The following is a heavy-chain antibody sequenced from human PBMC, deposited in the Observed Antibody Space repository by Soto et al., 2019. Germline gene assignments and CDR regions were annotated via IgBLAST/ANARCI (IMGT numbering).Heavy chain of an antibody. CDR2: IDYSGRT. V-gene: IGHV4-31*01. CDR1: GGSISSGGYY. CDR3: GRVAWQQQYWYCDL. D-gene: IGHD6-13*01. Sequence: QVQLQESGPGLVKPSQTMSPTCTVSGGSISSGGYYWSWIRQDPGKGMEWIGCIDYSGRTYNNPSLKSPITISVDTSKNQFSPKLCSVTAADTAVYYCGRVAWQQQYWYCDLWGRGTLMTVFS. J-gene: IGHJ2*01.